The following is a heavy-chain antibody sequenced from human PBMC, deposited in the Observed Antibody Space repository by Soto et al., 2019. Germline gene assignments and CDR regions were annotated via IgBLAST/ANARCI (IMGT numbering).Heavy chain of an antibody. J-gene: IGHJ6*02. V-gene: IGHV3-48*02. D-gene: IGHD3-3*01. CDR1: GFTFRSCS. CDR2: ISSSSSTI. Sequence: GGSLRRSWAASGFTFRSCSMNWVRQAPGKGLEWVSYISSSSSTIYYADSVKGRFTISRDNAKNSLYLQMNSLRDEDTAVYYCARLFSPREFWSGYSYYYYYGMDVWGQGTTVTVSS. CDR3: ARLFSPREFWSGYSYYYYYGMDV.